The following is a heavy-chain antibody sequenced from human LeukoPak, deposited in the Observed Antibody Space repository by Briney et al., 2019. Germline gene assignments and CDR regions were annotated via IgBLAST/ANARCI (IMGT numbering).Heavy chain of an antibody. CDR3: TTRRPIIVGAPFDY. D-gene: IGHD1-26*01. CDR1: GFTFSNAW. CDR2: IKSKTDGGTT. J-gene: IGHJ4*02. Sequence: KTGGSLRLSCAASGFTFSNAWMSWVRQAPGKGLEWVGRIKSKTDGGTTDYAAPVKGRLTISRDDSKNTLYLKMNSLKTEDTAVYYCTTRRPIIVGAPFDYWGQGTLVTVSS. V-gene: IGHV3-15*01.